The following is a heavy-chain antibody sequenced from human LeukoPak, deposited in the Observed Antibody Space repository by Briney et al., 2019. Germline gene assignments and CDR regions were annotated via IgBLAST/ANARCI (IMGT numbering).Heavy chain of an antibody. CDR1: GFTFSSYA. CDR2: ISGSGGST. Sequence: GGSLRLSCAASGFTFSSYAMSWVRQAPGKGLEWVSSISGSGGSTYYADSVKGRFTISRDNAKNTLYLQVNSLRAEDTAVYYCARGHYFGMDVWGQGTTVTVSS. CDR3: ARGHYFGMDV. V-gene: IGHV3-23*01. J-gene: IGHJ6*02.